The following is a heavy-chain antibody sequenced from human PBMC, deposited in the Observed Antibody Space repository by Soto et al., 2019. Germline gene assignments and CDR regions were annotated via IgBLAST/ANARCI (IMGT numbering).Heavy chain of an antibody. CDR3: ARGRGYSGDDHYYYFDMDV. CDR1: GGTFNNYP. V-gene: IGHV1-69*13. CDR2: SIPIFGTA. D-gene: IGHD5-12*01. Sequence: SVKVSCKASGGTFNNYPITWVRQAPGQGLEWMGGSIPIFGTANYAQKSQGRVTISVDESTSTAYMELSSLRSEDTAVYYCARGRGYSGDDHYYYFDMDVWGQGTTVTVSS. J-gene: IGHJ6*02.